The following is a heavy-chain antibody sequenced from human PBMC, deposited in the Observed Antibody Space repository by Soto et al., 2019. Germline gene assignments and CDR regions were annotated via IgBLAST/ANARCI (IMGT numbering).Heavy chain of an antibody. CDR1: GFTFSDYY. CDR2: ISSSSSYT. V-gene: IGHV3-11*06. CDR3: AIVNTSSSFDY. J-gene: IGHJ4*02. Sequence: SLRLSCAASGFTFSDYYMSWIRQAPGKGLEWVSYISSSSSYTNYADSVKGRFTISRDNAKNSLYLQMNSLRAEDTAVYYCAIVNTSSSFDYWGQGTLVTVSS. D-gene: IGHD6-6*01.